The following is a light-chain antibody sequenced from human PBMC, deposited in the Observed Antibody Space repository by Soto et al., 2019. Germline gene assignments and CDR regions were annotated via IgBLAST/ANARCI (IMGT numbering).Light chain of an antibody. CDR3: ATGSV. V-gene: IGLV1-44*01. Sequence: QSALTQPPSASGTPGQRVTISCSGSGSNIGSDTVNWYQQFPGTAPKLLIYSDNQRPSGVPDRFSGSRSGTSASLAIRGLQSEDEAIYYSATGSVFGGGTKLTVL. CDR2: SDN. CDR1: GSNIGSDT. J-gene: IGLJ3*02.